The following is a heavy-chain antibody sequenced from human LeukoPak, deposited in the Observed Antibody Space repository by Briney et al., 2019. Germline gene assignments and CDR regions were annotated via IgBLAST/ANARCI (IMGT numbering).Heavy chain of an antibody. V-gene: IGHV1-2*06. D-gene: IGHD3-22*01. CDR2: INPNSGGT. CDR1: GYTFTGYY. Sequence: ASVKVSCKASGYTFTGYYMHWVRQAPGQGLEWMGRINPNSGGTNYAQKFQGRVTMTRDTSIRTAYMELSRLRSDDTAVYYCARASYYYDSSGYSYYFDYWGQGTLVTASS. CDR3: ARASYYYDSSGYSYYFDY. J-gene: IGHJ4*02.